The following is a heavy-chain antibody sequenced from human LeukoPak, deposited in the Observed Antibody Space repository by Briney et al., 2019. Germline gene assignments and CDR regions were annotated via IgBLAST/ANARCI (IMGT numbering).Heavy chain of an antibody. CDR1: GFTFGDYA. CDR3: TREAYDSSGYYYVYYFDY. CDR2: IRSKAYGGTT. Sequence: TGGSLRLSCTASGFTFGDYAMSWFRQAPGKGLEWVGFIRSKAYGGTTEYAASVKGRFTISRDDSKSIAYLQMNSLKTEDTAVYYCTREAYDSSGYYYVYYFDYWGQGTLVTVSS. J-gene: IGHJ4*02. V-gene: IGHV3-49*03. D-gene: IGHD3-22*01.